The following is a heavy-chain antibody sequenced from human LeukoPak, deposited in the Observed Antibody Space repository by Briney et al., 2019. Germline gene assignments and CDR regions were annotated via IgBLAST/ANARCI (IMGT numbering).Heavy chain of an antibody. CDR2: IYYSGST. D-gene: IGHD3-10*01. CDR3: ARATLWFGELLSGDYYYYYMDV. V-gene: IGHV4-59*01. Sequence: PSETLSLTCTVSGGSISSYCWSWMRQPPGKGLEWIGYIYYSGSTNYNPSLKSRVTISVDTSKNQFSLKLSSVTAADTAVYYCARATLWFGELLSGDYYYYYMDVWGTGTTVTVSS. J-gene: IGHJ6*03. CDR1: GGSISSYC.